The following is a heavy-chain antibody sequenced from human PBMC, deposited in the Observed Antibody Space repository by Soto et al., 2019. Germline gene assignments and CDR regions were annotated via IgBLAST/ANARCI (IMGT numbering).Heavy chain of an antibody. V-gene: IGHV4-59*01. CDR3: ARGVIGHAFDI. J-gene: IGHJ3*02. CDR2: IYNSDNT. Sequence: PSETLSLTCTVSGGSISGYYWSWIRQPPGKGLEWIGYIYNSDNTNYNPSLKSRVTISVDTSKNQFSLKLSSVTAADTAVYYCARGVIGHAFDIWGQGTMVTVSS. CDR1: GGSISGYY.